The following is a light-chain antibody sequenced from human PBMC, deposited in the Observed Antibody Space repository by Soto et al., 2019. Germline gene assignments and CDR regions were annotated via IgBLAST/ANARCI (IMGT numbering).Light chain of an antibody. V-gene: IGKV3-20*01. J-gene: IGKJ1*01. CDR3: RQSATSPRT. CDR2: GAS. Sequence: EIVLTQSPGTLSLSPGERATLSCRASQTVGNNYLDWYQQKPGQAPRLLIYGASSRAPVIPDRFSGSGSGTDFTLTISRLEPEDFAVYYCRQSATSPRTFGQGTKVEIK. CDR1: QTVGNNY.